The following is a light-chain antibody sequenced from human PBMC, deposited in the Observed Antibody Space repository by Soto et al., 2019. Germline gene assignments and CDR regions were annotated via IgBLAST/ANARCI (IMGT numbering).Light chain of an antibody. CDR1: QSISSW. Sequence: DIQMPHSPSTLSSSGGQSIPVTXRASVTCRASQSISSWLAWYQQKPGKAPKLLIYDASSLESGVPSRFSGSGSGTEFTLTISSLQPDDFATYYCQQYYSYSTFGQGTKWIS. V-gene: IGKV1-5*01. CDR2: DAS. CDR3: QQYYSYST. J-gene: IGKJ1*01.